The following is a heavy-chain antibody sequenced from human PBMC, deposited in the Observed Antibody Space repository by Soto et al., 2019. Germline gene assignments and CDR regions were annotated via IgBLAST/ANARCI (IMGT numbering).Heavy chain of an antibody. CDR3: TTDNLVYYDILTGYRDSYYYYYMDV. V-gene: IGHV3-15*01. Sequence: GGSLRLSCAASGFTFSNAWMSWVRQAPGKGLEWVGRIKSKTDGGTTNYAAPVKGRFTISRDDSKNTLYLQMNSLKTEDTAVYYCTTDNLVYYDILTGYRDSYYYYYMDVWGKGTTVTVSS. J-gene: IGHJ6*03. CDR1: GFTFSNAW. D-gene: IGHD3-9*01. CDR2: IKSKTDGGTT.